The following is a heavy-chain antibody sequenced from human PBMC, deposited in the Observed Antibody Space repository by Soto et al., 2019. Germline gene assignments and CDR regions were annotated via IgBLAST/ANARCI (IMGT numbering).Heavy chain of an antibody. Sequence: GGSLRLSCAASGFAFEMYWMHWVRQTPGKGPEWVSRISDDGARTDYADSVKGRFTISRDNAKNSLYLQMNSLRAEDTAVYYCTRGPRPSSVGTRAFWGLGALVTVSS. CDR2: ISDDGART. CDR3: TRGPRPSSVGTRAF. J-gene: IGHJ4*02. D-gene: IGHD6-13*01. CDR1: GFAFEMYW. V-gene: IGHV3-74*01.